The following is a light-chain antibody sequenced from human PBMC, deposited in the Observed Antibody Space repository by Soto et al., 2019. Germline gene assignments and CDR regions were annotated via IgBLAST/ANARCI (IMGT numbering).Light chain of an antibody. CDR2: DVS. CDR3: CSYAGSYSYV. J-gene: IGLJ1*01. V-gene: IGLV2-11*01. Sequence: QSALTQPRSVSGSPGQSVTISCTGTSSDVGGFNYVSWYHQHPGTAPKLMIYDVSKRPSGVPDRFSGSKSGNTASLTISGLQAEDEADYYCCSYAGSYSYVFGTGTKVT. CDR1: SSDVGGFNY.